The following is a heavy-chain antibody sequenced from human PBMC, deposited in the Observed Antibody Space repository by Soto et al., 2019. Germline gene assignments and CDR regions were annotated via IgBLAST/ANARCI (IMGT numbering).Heavy chain of an antibody. Sequence: QAQLVQSGAEVKKPGASVNVSCKASGYDYVTYAITWVRQRPGQGLEWMGWISTLNGNTNYAQNFQGRVTLTTDTSTGIVNLKLRSLRSDETAVYYCARRVQVWLPDYYGMDVWGQGTTVTVSS. CDR3: ARRVQVWLPDYYGMDV. J-gene: IGHJ6*02. V-gene: IGHV1-18*01. CDR1: GYDYVTYA. CDR2: ISTLNGNT. D-gene: IGHD5-18*01.